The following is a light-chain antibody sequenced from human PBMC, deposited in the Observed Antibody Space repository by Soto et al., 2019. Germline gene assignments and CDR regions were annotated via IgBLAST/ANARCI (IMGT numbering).Light chain of an antibody. CDR2: DAS. J-gene: IGKJ1*01. CDR3: QQYNSYWT. CDR1: QSLSSW. Sequence: DIQMTQSPSTLSASVGDRVTITCRASQSLSSWLAWYQQKPGKAPKLLIYDASSLESGVPSRFSGSGSGTEFTLTMSSLQTDDFATYYCQQYNSYWTFGQGTKVDIK. V-gene: IGKV1-5*01.